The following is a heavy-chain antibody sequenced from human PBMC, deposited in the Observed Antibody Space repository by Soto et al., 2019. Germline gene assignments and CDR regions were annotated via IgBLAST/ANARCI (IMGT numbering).Heavy chain of an antibody. J-gene: IGHJ4*02. Sequence: EVQLVESGGGLVKPGGSLRLSCAASGFTFSSYSMNWVRQAPGKGLEWVSSISSSSSYIYYADSVKGRFTISRDNAKNSLYLQMNSLRAEDTAVYYCARGATAKPNGFDYWGQGTLVTVSS. V-gene: IGHV3-21*01. CDR3: ARGATAKPNGFDY. CDR1: GFTFSSYS. D-gene: IGHD4-4*01. CDR2: ISSSSSYI.